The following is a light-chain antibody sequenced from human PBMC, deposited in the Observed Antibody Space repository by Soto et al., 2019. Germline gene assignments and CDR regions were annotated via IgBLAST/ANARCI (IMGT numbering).Light chain of an antibody. V-gene: IGKV3-20*01. Sequence: EIVLTQSPGTLSLSPGERATLSCRASQSVSNNYLAWYQQKPDQAPRLLIYGASSRATGIPDRFSGSGSGTDFTLTISRLEPEDFAVYYCQQYGSSPRYTFGQGTKVESK. CDR3: QQYGSSPRYT. CDR1: QSVSNNY. CDR2: GAS. J-gene: IGKJ2*01.